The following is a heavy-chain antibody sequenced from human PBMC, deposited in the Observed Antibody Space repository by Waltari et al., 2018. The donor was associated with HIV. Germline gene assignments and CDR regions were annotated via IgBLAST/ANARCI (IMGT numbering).Heavy chain of an antibody. J-gene: IGHJ3*02. CDR3: AREYCSGVSCQGAFDI. Sequence: QVQLQQWGAGLLKPSETLSLTCAVYGGSFSGYYWSWFRQPPGKGLEWIGEINHSGSANYNPSLKSRVIIFVDTSKNQFSVNLTSVTAADTAVYYCAREYCSGVSCQGAFDIWDQGIMVTVSS. V-gene: IGHV4-34*01. CDR1: GGSFSGYY. CDR2: INHSGSA. D-gene: IGHD2-15*01.